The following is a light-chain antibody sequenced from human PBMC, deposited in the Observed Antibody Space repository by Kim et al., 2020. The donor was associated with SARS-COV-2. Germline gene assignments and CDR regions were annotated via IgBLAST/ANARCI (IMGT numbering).Light chain of an antibody. V-gene: IGLV3-19*01. CDR3: NSRDSSGNHRYV. CDR2: GKN. J-gene: IGLJ1*01. CDR1: SLRSYY. Sequence: SSELTQDPAVSVALGQTVRITCQGDSLRSYYASWYQQKPGQAPVLVIYGKNNRPSGIPDRFSGSSSGNTASLTITGAPAEDEADYYCNSRDSSGNHRYVFGTGTKVTVL.